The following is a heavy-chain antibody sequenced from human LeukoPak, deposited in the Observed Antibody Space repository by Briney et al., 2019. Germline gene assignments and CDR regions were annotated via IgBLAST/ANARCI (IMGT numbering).Heavy chain of an antibody. J-gene: IGHJ4*02. V-gene: IGHV3-48*04. CDR1: AFTFNNYS. Sequence: GGSLRLSCAASAFTFNNYSMSWVRQAPGKGLEWVSYISSTGRPVYYADSVKGRFTISRDNAKNSLYLQMNSLRAEDTAVYYCARPMYYDSSGLDYWGRGTLVIVSS. CDR2: ISSTGRPV. D-gene: IGHD3-22*01. CDR3: ARPMYYDSSGLDY.